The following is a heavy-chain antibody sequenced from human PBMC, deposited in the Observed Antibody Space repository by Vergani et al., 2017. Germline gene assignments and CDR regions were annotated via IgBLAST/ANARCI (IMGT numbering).Heavy chain of an antibody. J-gene: IGHJ5*02. D-gene: IGHD3-10*01. CDR1: GSTVSGTY. Sequence: ELQLVESGGGLVQPGGSLRLSCAASGSTVSGTYMTWVRQAPGKGLEWVAHIYSGDETYYADSVKGRVTISRDTSNNTLHLHINNLRVDDTAVYYCARGNYCCSGTYVDPWVQGTLVTVSS. V-gene: IGHV3-66*02. CDR2: IYSGDET. CDR3: ARGNYCCSGTYVDP.